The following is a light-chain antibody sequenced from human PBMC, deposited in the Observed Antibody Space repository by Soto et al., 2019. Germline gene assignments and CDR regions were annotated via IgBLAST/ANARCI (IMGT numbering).Light chain of an antibody. J-gene: IGKJ3*01. V-gene: IGKV1-39*01. CDR3: QESYSSPFT. CDR2: TAS. Sequence: DIQMTQSPSSLSASIGDRVIITCRTSQSVSTLLNWYRHKPGEAPRLLIYTASTLHGGVPSRFSGSGSGTEFTLTISSHQPEDFATYYCQESYSSPFTIGPGTRVDVK. CDR1: QSVSTL.